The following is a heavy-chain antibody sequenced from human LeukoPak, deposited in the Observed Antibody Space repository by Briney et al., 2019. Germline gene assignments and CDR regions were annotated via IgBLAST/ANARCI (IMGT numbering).Heavy chain of an antibody. J-gene: IGHJ5*02. V-gene: IGHV4-39*01. CDR2: IYYSGST. D-gene: IGHD6-13*01. CDR1: GGSISSGGYY. CDR3: ARRGFQQQLVLSWFDP. Sequence: SETLSLTCTVSGGSISSGGYYWSWIRQHPGKGLEWIGSIYYSGSTYYNPSLKSRVTISVDTSKNQFSLKLSSVTAADTAVYYCARRGFQQQLVLSWFDPWGQGTLVTVSS.